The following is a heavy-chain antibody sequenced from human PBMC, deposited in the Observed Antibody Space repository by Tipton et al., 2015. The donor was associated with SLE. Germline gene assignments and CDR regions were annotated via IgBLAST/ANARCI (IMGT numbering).Heavy chain of an antibody. D-gene: IGHD3-16*01. J-gene: IGHJ6*03. V-gene: IGHV4-59*01. CDR1: GGSISSYY. CDR3: ARDGGWPDYYYYYMDV. Sequence: TLSLTCTVSGGSISSYYWSWIRQPPGKGLEWIGYIYYSGSTNYNPSLKSRVTISVDTSKNQFSLKLSSVTAADTAVYYCARDGGWPDYYYYYMDVWGKGTTVTVSS. CDR2: IYYSGST.